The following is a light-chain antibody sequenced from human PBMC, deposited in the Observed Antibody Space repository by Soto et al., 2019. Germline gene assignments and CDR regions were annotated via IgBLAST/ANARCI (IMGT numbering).Light chain of an antibody. Sequence: QSAVTQPACVSGSPGQSITISCTGTSSDVGGYNYVSWHQQHPGKAPKLMIFEVSYRPSGVSDRFSGSKSGNTASLTISGLQADDEADYYCSSNTRSSLYVFGTGTKLTVL. CDR2: EVS. CDR1: SSDVGGYNY. V-gene: IGLV2-14*01. J-gene: IGLJ1*01. CDR3: SSNTRSSLYV.